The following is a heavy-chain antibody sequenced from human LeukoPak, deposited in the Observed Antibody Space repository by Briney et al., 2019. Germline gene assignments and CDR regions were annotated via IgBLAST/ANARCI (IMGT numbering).Heavy chain of an antibody. V-gene: IGHV4-39*07. CDR3: ARRGGRPLGAFDI. D-gene: IGHD7-27*01. Sequence: PSETLSLTCTVSGGSVSSSSYYWGWIRQPPGKGLEWIGSIYYSGSTYYNPSLKSRVTISVDTSKNQFSLNLTSVTAADTAVYYCARRGGRPLGAFDIWGQGTMVTVSS. CDR1: GGSVSSSSYY. CDR2: IYYSGST. J-gene: IGHJ3*02.